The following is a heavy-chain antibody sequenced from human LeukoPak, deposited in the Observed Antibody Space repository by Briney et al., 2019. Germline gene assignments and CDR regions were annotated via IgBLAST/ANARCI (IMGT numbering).Heavy chain of an antibody. V-gene: IGHV6-1*01. D-gene: IGHD6-13*01. J-gene: IGHJ4*02. CDR2: TYYRSKWYN. CDR3: ARARRGAPLYSSSWPIFDY. Sequence: SQTLTLTCAISGDSVSSNSAAWKWIRQSPSRGLEWLGRTYYRSKWYNDYAVSVKSRITINPDTSKNQFPLQLNSVTPEDTAVYYCARARRGAPLYSSSWPIFDYWGQGTLVTVSS. CDR1: GDSVSSNSAA.